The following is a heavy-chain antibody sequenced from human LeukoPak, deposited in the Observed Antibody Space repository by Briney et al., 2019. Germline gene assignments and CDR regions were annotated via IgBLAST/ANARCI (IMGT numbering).Heavy chain of an antibody. CDR2: ISGSGGST. J-gene: IGHJ4*02. V-gene: IGHV3-23*01. CDR3: AKSERRDVLRFLEWLFYFDY. Sequence: GGSLRLSCAASGFTFSSYAMSWVRQAPGKGLEWVSAISGSGGSTYYADSVKGRFTISRDNSKNTLYLQMNSLRAEDTAVYYCAKSERRDVLRFLEWLFYFDYWGQGTLVTVSS. CDR1: GFTFSSYA. D-gene: IGHD3-3*01.